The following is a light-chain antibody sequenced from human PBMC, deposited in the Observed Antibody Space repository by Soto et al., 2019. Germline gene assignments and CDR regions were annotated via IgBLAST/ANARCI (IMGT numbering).Light chain of an antibody. J-gene: IGKJ2*01. Sequence: EVVLTQSPGTLSLSPGERATLSCRASQSVSNKYLAWYQQKPGQAPRLLIFGSSGRATGIPDRFSGSGSGTDFTLTIRRLEPEDFAVYYCQQYGSSPPYTFGQGTKLEIK. CDR3: QQYGSSPPYT. CDR2: GSS. V-gene: IGKV3-20*01. CDR1: QSVSNKY.